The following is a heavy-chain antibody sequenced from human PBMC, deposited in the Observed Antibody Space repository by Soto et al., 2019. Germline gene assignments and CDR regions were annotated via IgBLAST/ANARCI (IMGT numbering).Heavy chain of an antibody. Sequence: QVQLQQWGAGLLKPSETLSLTCAVYGGSFSGYYWSWIRPPPGKGLEWIGEINHSGSTNYNPSLKSRVTISVYTSKNQFSLKLSSVTAADTAVYYCARGGANSPRRYYMDVWGKGTTVTVSS. D-gene: IGHD2-8*01. V-gene: IGHV4-34*01. CDR3: ARGGANSPRRYYMDV. J-gene: IGHJ6*03. CDR1: GGSFSGYY. CDR2: INHSGST.